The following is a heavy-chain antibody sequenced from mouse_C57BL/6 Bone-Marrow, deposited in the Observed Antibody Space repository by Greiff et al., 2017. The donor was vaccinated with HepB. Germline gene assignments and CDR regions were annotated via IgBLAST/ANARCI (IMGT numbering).Heavy chain of an antibody. J-gene: IGHJ2*01. V-gene: IGHV5-6*01. CDR3: ARQTTVDLDY. CDR2: ISSGGSYT. Sequence: EVQLVESGGDLVKPGGSLKLSCAASGFTFSSYGMSWVRQTPDTRLEWVATISSGGSYTYYPDSVKGRFTISRDNAKNTLYLQMSSLKSEDTAMYYCARQTTVDLDYWGQGTTLTVSS. D-gene: IGHD1-1*01. CDR1: GFTFSSYG.